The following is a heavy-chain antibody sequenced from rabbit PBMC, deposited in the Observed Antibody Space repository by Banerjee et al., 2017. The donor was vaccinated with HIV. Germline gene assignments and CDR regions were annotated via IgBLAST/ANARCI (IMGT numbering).Heavy chain of an antibody. J-gene: IGHJ4*01. D-gene: IGHD4-2*01. CDR1: GFSFSSTYY. Sequence: QEQLEESGGDLVKPEGSLTLTCTASGFSFSSTYYMCWVRQAPGKGLEWIACIYAGGSGNTYYANWAKGRFTISKTSSTTVTLQMTSLTAADTATYFCARGMPANLWGQGTLVTV. CDR2: IYAGGSGNT. V-gene: IGHV1S45*01. CDR3: ARGMPANL.